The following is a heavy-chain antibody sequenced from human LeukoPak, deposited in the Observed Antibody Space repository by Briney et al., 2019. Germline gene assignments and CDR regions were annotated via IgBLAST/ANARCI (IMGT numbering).Heavy chain of an antibody. J-gene: IGHJ5*02. D-gene: IGHD2-2*01. Sequence: GGSLRLSCAASGFTFSSYSMNWVRQAPGKGLEWVSYISSSSTIYYADSVKGRFTISRDNAKNSLYLQMNSLRAEDTAVYYCASKGSTSYHWGQGTLVTVSS. CDR3: ASKGSTSYH. V-gene: IGHV3-48*01. CDR1: GFTFSSYS. CDR2: ISSSSTI.